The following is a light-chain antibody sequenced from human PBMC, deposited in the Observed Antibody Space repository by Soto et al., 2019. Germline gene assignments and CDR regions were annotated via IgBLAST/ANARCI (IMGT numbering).Light chain of an antibody. CDR2: EVS. J-gene: IGLJ1*01. CDR1: SSDVGCYNY. CDR3: SSFVDGTSYV. Sequence: QSALPQPRSVSGSPGQSVTISCTGTSSDVGCYNYVSWYQQHPGKAPKLMIYEVSKRPSGVPDRFSGSKSGNTASLTVSGLQPEDEAEYFCSSFVDGTSYVFGTGTKVTVL. V-gene: IGLV2-11*01.